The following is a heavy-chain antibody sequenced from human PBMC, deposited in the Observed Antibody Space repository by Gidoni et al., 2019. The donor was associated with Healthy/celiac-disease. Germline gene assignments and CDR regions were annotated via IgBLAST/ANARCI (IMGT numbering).Heavy chain of an antibody. Sequence: EVQLLESGGGLVQPGGSLSLSCAASGLPFSSYAMSWVRQAPGKGLEWVSAISGSGGSTYYADSVKGRFTIARDNSKNTLYLQMNSLRAEDTAVYYCAKAIYSGYDFDYYGMDVWGQGTTVTVSS. J-gene: IGHJ6*02. CDR2: ISGSGGST. V-gene: IGHV3-23*01. D-gene: IGHD5-12*01. CDR3: AKAIYSGYDFDYYGMDV. CDR1: GLPFSSYA.